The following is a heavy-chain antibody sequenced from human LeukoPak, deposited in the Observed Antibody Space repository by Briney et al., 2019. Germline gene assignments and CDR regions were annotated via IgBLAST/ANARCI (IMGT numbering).Heavy chain of an antibody. CDR3: AGDRATSYFDY. J-gene: IGHJ4*02. Sequence: TGGSLRLSCAASGFTFRSHGMHWVRQAPGEGLEWVAFIWYDGSNKYYTDSVKGRFTISRDNSKNTLYLQMNSLRAEDTAVYYCAGDRATSYFDYWGQGALVTISS. V-gene: IGHV3-33*01. CDR1: GFTFRSHG. D-gene: IGHD1-26*01. CDR2: IWYDGSNK.